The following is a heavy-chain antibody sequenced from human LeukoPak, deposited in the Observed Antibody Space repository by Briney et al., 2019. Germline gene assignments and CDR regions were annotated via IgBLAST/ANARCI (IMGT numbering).Heavy chain of an antibody. CDR3: AGGMTTGTVDS. CDR2: ISSSGSTV. V-gene: IGHV3-48*03. J-gene: IGHJ4*02. D-gene: IGHD4-11*01. CDR1: GFTFSTYE. Sequence: GGSLRLSCTASGFTFSTYEMNWVRQAPGKGLEGVSYISSSGSTVYYADSVKGRFTISRDSAKNSLYLQMNSLRAEDTAVYYCAGGMTTGTVDSWGQGTLVTVSS.